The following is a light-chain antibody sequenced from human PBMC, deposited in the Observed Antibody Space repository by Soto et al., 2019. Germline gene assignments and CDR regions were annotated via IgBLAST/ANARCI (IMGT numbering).Light chain of an antibody. CDR1: SSNIGAGYD. Sequence: QSVLTQPPSASGGPGQWVTISCTGSSSNIGAGYDVQWYQQLPGTAPRLLIHANSNRPSGVPDRLSGSKSGTSGSLAITGLQAEDEGDYYCQSYDNSLSGLVVGGGTKLTVL. CDR3: QSYDNSLSGLV. J-gene: IGLJ3*02. V-gene: IGLV1-40*01. CDR2: ANS.